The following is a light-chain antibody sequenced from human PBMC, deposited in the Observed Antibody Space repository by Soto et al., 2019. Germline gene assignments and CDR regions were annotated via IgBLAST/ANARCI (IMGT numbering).Light chain of an antibody. CDR1: SSNIGSYT. V-gene: IGLV1-44*01. Sequence: QSVLTQPPSASGTPGQRVTISCSGSSSNIGSYTVNWYQQLPGTAPKLLIYSNNQRPSGVPDRFSGSQSGTSVSLAISGLQSDDEAHYYCAAWDDSVTGVVFGAGSKLTVL. J-gene: IGLJ2*01. CDR2: SNN. CDR3: AAWDDSVTGVV.